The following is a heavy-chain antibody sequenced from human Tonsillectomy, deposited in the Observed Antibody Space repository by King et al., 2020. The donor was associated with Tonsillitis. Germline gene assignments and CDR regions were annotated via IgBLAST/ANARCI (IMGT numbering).Heavy chain of an antibody. J-gene: IGHJ4*02. V-gene: IGHV1-46*03. CDR3: TREADGGFYFDY. Sequence: VQLVESGAEVKKPGASVKVSCKASGYTFTSSYMHWVRQAPGQGLEWMGIINPSGGSTNYAQKFQGRVTMTRDTSTSTVYMELSSLRSEDTAVYYCTREADGGFYFDYWGQGTLVTVSS. D-gene: IGHD3-16*01. CDR1: GYTFTSSY. CDR2: INPSGGST.